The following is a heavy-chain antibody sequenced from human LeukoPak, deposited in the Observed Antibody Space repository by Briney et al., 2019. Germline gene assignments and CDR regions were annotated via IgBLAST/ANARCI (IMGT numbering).Heavy chain of an antibody. CDR3: ARASGSYAFDI. Sequence: ASVKVSCKASGYTFTSYGISWVRQAPGQGLEWMGWINPNSGGTNYAQKFQGWVTMTRDTSISTAYMELSRLRSDDTAVYYCARASGSYAFDIWGQGTMVTVSS. CDR2: INPNSGGT. D-gene: IGHD1-26*01. CDR1: GYTFTSYG. V-gene: IGHV1-2*04. J-gene: IGHJ3*02.